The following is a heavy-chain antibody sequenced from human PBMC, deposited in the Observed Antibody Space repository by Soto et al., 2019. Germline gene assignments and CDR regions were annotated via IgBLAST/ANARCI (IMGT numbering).Heavy chain of an antibody. CDR3: ARDGHDYGDNYYGMDV. V-gene: IGHV1-69*13. CDR1: GGTFSSYA. CDR2: IIPIFGTA. J-gene: IGHJ6*02. Sequence: SVKVSCKASGGTFSSYAISWVRQAPGQGLEWMGGIIPIFGTANYAQKFQGRVTITADESTSTAYMELSSLRSEDTAVYYCARDGHDYGDNYYGMDVWGQGTTVTVSS. D-gene: IGHD4-17*01.